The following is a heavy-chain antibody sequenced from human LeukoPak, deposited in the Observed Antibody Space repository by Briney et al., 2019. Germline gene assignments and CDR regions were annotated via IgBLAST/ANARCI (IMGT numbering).Heavy chain of an antibody. Sequence: GGSLRLSCAASGFTFSSYEMNWVRQAPGKGLEWVSYISSSGSTIYYADSVKGRFTISRDNAKNSLYLQMNSLRAEDTAVYYCARVSLPSAEGDAFDIWGQGTMVTVSS. J-gene: IGHJ3*02. V-gene: IGHV3-48*03. CDR2: ISSSGSTI. CDR1: GFTFSSYE. D-gene: IGHD1-26*01. CDR3: ARVSLPSAEGDAFDI.